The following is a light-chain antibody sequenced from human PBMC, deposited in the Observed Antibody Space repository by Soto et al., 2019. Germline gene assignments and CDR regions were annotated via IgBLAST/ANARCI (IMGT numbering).Light chain of an antibody. V-gene: IGLV1-44*01. Sequence: SVLTQPPSASGTPGQRVTISCSGSSSNIGSNTVNWYQQLPGTAPKLLIYSNNQRPSGVPDRFSGSKSGTSASLAISGLQSEDEADYYCASLDDSLNVLFGGGTKLTVL. CDR2: SNN. CDR1: SSNIGSNT. J-gene: IGLJ2*01. CDR3: ASLDDSLNVL.